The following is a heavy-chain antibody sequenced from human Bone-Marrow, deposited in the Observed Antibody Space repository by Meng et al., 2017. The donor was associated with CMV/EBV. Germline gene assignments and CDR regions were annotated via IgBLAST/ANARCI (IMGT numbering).Heavy chain of an antibody. Sequence: ESLKISCAASGFTFSSYAMSWVRQAPGKGLEWVSAISGSGGSTYYADSVKGRFTISRDNSKNTLYLQMNSLRAEDTAVYYCARPLTMYQPPGVWAQGTLVTVSS. CDR3: ARPLTMYQPPGV. CDR1: GFTFSSYA. V-gene: IGHV3-23*01. CDR2: ISGSGGST. D-gene: IGHD2-2*01. J-gene: IGHJ4*02.